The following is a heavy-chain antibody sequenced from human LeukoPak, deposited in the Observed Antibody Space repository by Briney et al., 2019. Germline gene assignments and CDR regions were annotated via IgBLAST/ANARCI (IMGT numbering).Heavy chain of an antibody. CDR2: IYYSGST. D-gene: IGHD1-26*01. CDR1: GGSISSYY. J-gene: IGHJ6*03. Sequence: SETLSLTCTVSGGSISSYYWSWIRQPPGKGLEWIGYIYYSGSTNYNPSLKSRVTISVDTSKNQFSLKLTSVTASDTAVYYCARHGGSYRNYYYMDVWGKGTTVTISS. V-gene: IGHV4-59*08. CDR3: ARHGGSYRNYYYMDV.